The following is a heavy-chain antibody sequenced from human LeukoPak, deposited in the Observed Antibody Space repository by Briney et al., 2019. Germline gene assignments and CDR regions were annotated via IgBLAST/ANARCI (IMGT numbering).Heavy chain of an antibody. J-gene: IGHJ4*02. V-gene: IGHV3-7*01. D-gene: IGHD3-16*02. CDR1: GFTFSSYW. CDR2: IKQDGSEK. CDR3: ARDVGTGGFNSFYVWGSYRSHRVDY. Sequence: GGSLRLSWAASGFTFSSYWMSWVRQAPGKGLEWVANIKQDGSEKYYVDSVKGRFTISRDNSKNTLYLQMNSLRAEDTAVYYCARDVGTGGFNSFYVWGSYRSHRVDYWGQGTLVTVSS.